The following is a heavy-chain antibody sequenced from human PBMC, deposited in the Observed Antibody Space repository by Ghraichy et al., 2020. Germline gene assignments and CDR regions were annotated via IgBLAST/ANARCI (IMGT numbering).Heavy chain of an antibody. Sequence: GGSLRLSCEASGFTFSNAWMSWVRQAPGKGLEWVGRIKSKTDGGTTDYAAPVKGRFTISRDDSKNTVYLQMNRLKTEDTAVYYCTTPRGGYRYGYALGYWGQGTLVTVSS. V-gene: IGHV3-15*01. D-gene: IGHD5-18*01. CDR1: GFTFSNAW. J-gene: IGHJ4*02. CDR2: IKSKTDGGTT. CDR3: TTPRGGYRYGYALGY.